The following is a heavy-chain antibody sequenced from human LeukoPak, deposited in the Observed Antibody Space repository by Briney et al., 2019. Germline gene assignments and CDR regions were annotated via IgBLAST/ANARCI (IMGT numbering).Heavy chain of an antibody. CDR3: ARGPVHDP. V-gene: IGHV4-39*07. CDR2: INHSGST. D-gene: IGHD3-10*02. Sequence: PSETLSLTCTVAGDSISSSSYYWDWIRQPPGKGLEWIGEINHSGSTNYNPSLKSRVTISVDTSKNQFSLKLSSVTAADTAVYYCARGPVHDPWGQGTLVTVSS. CDR1: GDSISSSSYY. J-gene: IGHJ5*02.